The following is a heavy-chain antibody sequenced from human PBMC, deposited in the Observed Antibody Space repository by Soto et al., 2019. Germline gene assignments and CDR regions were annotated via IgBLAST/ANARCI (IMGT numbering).Heavy chain of an antibody. J-gene: IGHJ1*01. V-gene: IGHV4-59*01. CDR2: ISNSGST. CDR1: GGSISSFH. D-gene: IGHD1-26*01. Sequence: TSETLSLTCTVSGGSISSFHWSWIRQPPGKGLEWIGFISNSGSTNYNPSLKSRVTISLDTSKNQFSLKLSSVSAADTAVYYCARGVVGASTGFQHWGQGTLVTSPQ. CDR3: ARGVVGASTGFQH.